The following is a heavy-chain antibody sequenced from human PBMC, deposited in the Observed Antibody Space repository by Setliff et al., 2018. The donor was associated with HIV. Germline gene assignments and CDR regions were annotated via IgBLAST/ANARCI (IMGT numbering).Heavy chain of an antibody. CDR3: AREIYGGNSRPFDY. D-gene: IGHD4-17*01. CDR2: IYYNGNT. Sequence: PSETLSLTCTVSGGSINSYYWSWIRQPPGKGLEWIAYIYYNGNTNYNPSLKSRVTISVGTSKNQFSLKLTSVTAADTAVYYCAREIYGGNSRPFDYWGQGTLVTVSS. J-gene: IGHJ4*02. CDR1: GGSINSYY. V-gene: IGHV4-59*01.